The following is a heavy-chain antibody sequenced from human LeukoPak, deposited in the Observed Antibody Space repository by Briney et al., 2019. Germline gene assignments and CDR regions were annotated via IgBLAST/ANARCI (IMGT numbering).Heavy chain of an antibody. J-gene: IGHJ4*02. Sequence: SDTLSLTCIVSGGSISSYYWSWIRQPPGKGLEWIGYIYYSGNTNYNPSLKSRVTISVDTSKNQFSLEVSSVTAADTAVYYCARDGYYYDSSGYYFWGQGTLVTVSS. CDR2: IYYSGNT. D-gene: IGHD3-22*01. V-gene: IGHV4-59*12. CDR1: GGSISSYY. CDR3: ARDGYYYDSSGYYF.